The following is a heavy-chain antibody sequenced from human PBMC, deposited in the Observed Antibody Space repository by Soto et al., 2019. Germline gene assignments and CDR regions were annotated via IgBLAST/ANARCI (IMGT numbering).Heavy chain of an antibody. CDR3: AKLVVAGQDFDY. V-gene: IGHV3-30*18. CDR1: GFTFSSYG. CDR2: ISYDGSNK. Sequence: VGSLRLSCAASGFTFSSYGMQWVRQAPGKGLEWVAVISYDGSNKYYADSVKGRFTISRDNSKNTLYLQMNSLRAEDTAVYYCAKLVVAGQDFDYWGQGTLVTVSS. J-gene: IGHJ4*02. D-gene: IGHD6-19*01.